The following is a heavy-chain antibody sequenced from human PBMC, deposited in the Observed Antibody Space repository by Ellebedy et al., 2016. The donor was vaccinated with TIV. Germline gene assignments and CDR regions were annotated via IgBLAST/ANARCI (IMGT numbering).Heavy chain of an antibody. V-gene: IGHV2-70*04. Sequence: SGPTLVKPTQTLTLTCTFSGFSLSTSGMRVSWIRQPPGKALEWLARIDWNDKKFYSTSLKTRLTISKDTSKNQVVLTMTNMDPVDTGTYYCAHFGSYNAFDIWGQGTMVTVSS. J-gene: IGHJ3*02. CDR3: AHFGSYNAFDI. CDR1: GFSLSTSGMR. CDR2: IDWNDKK. D-gene: IGHD1-26*01.